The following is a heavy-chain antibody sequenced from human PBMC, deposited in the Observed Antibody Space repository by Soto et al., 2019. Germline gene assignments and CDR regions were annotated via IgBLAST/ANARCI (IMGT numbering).Heavy chain of an antibody. J-gene: IGHJ5*02. CDR1: GYTFTSYG. Sequence: QVQLVQSGAEVKKPGASVKVSCKASGYTFTSYGISWVRQAPGQGIEWMGWISAYNGNTTYAQKLQGRVTITTDTDTSTAYMELTSRSSDDTSVYYGARGGSLWFGEVSDNWFDPWGQGTLVTVSS. CDR3: ARGGSLWFGEVSDNWFDP. D-gene: IGHD3-10*01. V-gene: IGHV1-18*01. CDR2: ISAYNGNT.